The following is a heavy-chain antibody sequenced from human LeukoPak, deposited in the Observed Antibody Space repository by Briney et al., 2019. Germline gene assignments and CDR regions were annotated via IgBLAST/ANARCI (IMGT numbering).Heavy chain of an antibody. Sequence: SETLSLTCTVSGGSISSYYWSWIRQPPGKGLEWIGYIYYSGSTNYNPSLKSRVTISVETSKNKFSLKLSSVTAADTAVYYCARESSFLTGYYRYYYGMDVWGQGTTVTVSS. V-gene: IGHV4-59*01. J-gene: IGHJ6*02. CDR1: GGSISSYY. CDR2: IYYSGST. D-gene: IGHD3-9*01. CDR3: ARESSFLTGYYRYYYGMDV.